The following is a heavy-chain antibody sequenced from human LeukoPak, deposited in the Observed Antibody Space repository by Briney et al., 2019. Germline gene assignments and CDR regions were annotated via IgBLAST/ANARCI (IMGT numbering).Heavy chain of an antibody. Sequence: PSETLSLTCAVYGGSFSGYYWSWIRQPPGKGLEWLGEINRSGSTNHNPSLKSRVTISVDTSKNQFSLNLSSVTAADTAMYYCARASGSESDWFDPWGQGALVTVSS. CDR1: GGSFSGYY. J-gene: IGHJ5*02. D-gene: IGHD3-10*01. CDR3: ARASGSESDWFDP. V-gene: IGHV4-34*01. CDR2: INRSGST.